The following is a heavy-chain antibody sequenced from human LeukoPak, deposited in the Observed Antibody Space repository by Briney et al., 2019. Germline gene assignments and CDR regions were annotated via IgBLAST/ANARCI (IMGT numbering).Heavy chain of an antibody. Sequence: PSETLSLTCAVYGGSFSGYYRSWIRQPPGKGLEWIGEINHSGSTNYNPSLKSRVTISVDTSKNQFSLKLSSVTAADTAVYYCARGFGYYDSSGSQPHWYFDLWGRGTLVTVSS. V-gene: IGHV4-34*01. J-gene: IGHJ2*01. CDR2: INHSGST. CDR1: GGSFSGYY. D-gene: IGHD3-22*01. CDR3: ARGFGYYDSSGSQPHWYFDL.